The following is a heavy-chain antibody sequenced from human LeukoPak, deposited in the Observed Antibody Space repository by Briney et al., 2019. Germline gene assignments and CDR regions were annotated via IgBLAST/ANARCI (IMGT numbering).Heavy chain of an antibody. V-gene: IGHV5-51*01. Sequence: GESLKISCKGSGYSFTSYWIGWVRQMPGKGLEWMGIIYPGDSDTRYSPSFQRQVTISADKSISTAYLQWSSLKASDTAMYYCARIGEASSSWYGLEDYYYYMDVWGKGTTVTVSS. CDR3: ARIGEASSSWYGLEDYYYYMDV. CDR2: IYPGDSDT. J-gene: IGHJ6*03. CDR1: GYSFTSYW. D-gene: IGHD6-13*01.